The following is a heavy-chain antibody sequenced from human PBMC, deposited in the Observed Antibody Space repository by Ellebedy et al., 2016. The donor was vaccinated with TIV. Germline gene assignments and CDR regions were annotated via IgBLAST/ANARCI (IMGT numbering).Heavy chain of an antibody. D-gene: IGHD5-12*01. CDR1: GGSISSSSYY. J-gene: IGHJ6*02. CDR2: IYYSWST. V-gene: IGHV4-39*07. Sequence: MPSETLSLTCTVSGGSISSSSYYWGWIRQPPGTGLEWIGNIYYSWSTYYNPSLKSRVTISVDTSKNQFSLKLSSVTAADTAVYYCARDHSTGYSGYDYYYYYGMDVWGQGTTVTVSS. CDR3: ARDHSTGYSGYDYYYYYGMDV.